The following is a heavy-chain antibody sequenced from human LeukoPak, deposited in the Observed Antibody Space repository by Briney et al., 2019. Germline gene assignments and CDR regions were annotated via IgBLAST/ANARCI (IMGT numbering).Heavy chain of an antibody. CDR2: INSDGSWT. V-gene: IGHV3-74*01. CDR3: VSFYETY. CDR1: GSYW. Sequence: GESLRLSCAASGSYWMHWVRQVPGKGLVWVSHINSDGSWTSYADSVKGRFTISKDNAKNTVYLQMNSLRAEDTAVYYCVSFYETYWGRGTLVTVSS. D-gene: IGHD2/OR15-2a*01. J-gene: IGHJ4*02.